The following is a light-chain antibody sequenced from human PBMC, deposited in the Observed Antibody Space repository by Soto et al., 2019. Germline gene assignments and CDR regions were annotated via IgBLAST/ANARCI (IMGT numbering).Light chain of an antibody. V-gene: IGKV1-5*01. CDR3: QQYSSSQWT. CDR1: QSINSW. J-gene: IGKJ1*01. CDR2: DAS. Sequence: DIQMTQSPSTLSAFVGDRVTITCRASQSINSWLAWYQQKPGKAPNLLIYDASSLESGVPSRFSGSGSGTEFTLTISSLQPDDFATDYCQQYSSSQWTFGQGTKVEIK.